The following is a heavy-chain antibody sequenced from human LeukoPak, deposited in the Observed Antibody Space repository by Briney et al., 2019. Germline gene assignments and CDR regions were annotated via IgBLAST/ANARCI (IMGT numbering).Heavy chain of an antibody. CDR2: ISSNGGST. CDR1: GFTFSNYA. Sequence: GASLRLSCVASGFTFSNYAIHWVRQAPGKGLEYVSAISSNGGSTYYADSVKGRFTISRDNSKNTLYLQMSSLRPEDTAVYYCVKDPGSSGSGYYDYWGQGTLVTVSS. J-gene: IGHJ4*02. CDR3: VKDPGSSGSGYYDY. V-gene: IGHV3-64D*06. D-gene: IGHD6-19*01.